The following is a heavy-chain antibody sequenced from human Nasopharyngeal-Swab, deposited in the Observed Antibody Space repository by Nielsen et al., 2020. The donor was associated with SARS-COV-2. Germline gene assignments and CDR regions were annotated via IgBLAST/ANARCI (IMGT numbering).Heavy chain of an antibody. CDR1: GFTISSYG. Sequence: GGSLRLSCAASGFTISSYGRHWVRQAPGKGLEWVAVISYDGSNKYYADSVKGRFPISRAHSKNTLYLQMNSLRAEDTAVDYCAKELDIVVLPDFDYGMDVWGQGTTVTVSS. J-gene: IGHJ6*02. V-gene: IGHV3-30*18. CDR3: AKELDIVVLPDFDYGMDV. D-gene: IGHD2-2*03. CDR2: ISYDGSNK.